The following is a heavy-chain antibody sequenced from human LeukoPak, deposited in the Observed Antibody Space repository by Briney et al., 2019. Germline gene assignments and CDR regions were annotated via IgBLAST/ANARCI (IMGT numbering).Heavy chain of an antibody. CDR1: GFTFSSYG. CDR2: ISYDGSNK. Sequence: GGSLRLSCAASGFTFSSYGMHWVRQAPGKGLEWVAVISYDGSNKYYADSVKGRFTISRDNSKNTLYLQMNSLRAEDTAVYYGGRLGYSSGWPNFDYWGQGTLVTVSS. J-gene: IGHJ4*02. CDR3: GRLGYSSGWPNFDY. D-gene: IGHD6-19*01. V-gene: IGHV3-30*03.